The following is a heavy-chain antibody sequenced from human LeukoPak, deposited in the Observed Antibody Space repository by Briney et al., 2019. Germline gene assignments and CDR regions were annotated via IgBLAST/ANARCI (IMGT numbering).Heavy chain of an antibody. Sequence: PGGSLRLSCAASGFTVRSNFMSWVRQAPGKGLEWVSVIYSGGSTYYADSVKGRFTISRDNSKNTLYLQMNSLRAEDTAVYYCAREYCSSTSCYGVDVWGQGTTVTVSS. CDR3: AREYCSSTSCYGVDV. V-gene: IGHV3-53*01. D-gene: IGHD2-2*01. CDR2: IYSGGST. J-gene: IGHJ6*02. CDR1: GFTVRSNF.